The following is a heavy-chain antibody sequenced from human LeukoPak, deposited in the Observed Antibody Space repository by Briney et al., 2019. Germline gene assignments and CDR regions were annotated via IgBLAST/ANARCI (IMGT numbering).Heavy chain of an antibody. D-gene: IGHD3-10*01. V-gene: IGHV3-30*02. CDR2: IRYDGSNK. CDR1: GFTFNNYW. J-gene: IGHJ4*02. Sequence: GGSLRLSCAASGFTFNNYWMSWIRQAPGKGLEWVAFIRYDGSNKYYADSVKGRFTISRDNSKNTLYLQMNSLRAEDMAVYYCARAYGSGSYYDYWGQGTLVTVSS. CDR3: ARAYGSGSYYDY.